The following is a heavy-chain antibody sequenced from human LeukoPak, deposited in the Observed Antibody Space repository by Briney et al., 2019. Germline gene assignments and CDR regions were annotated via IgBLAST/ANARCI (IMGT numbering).Heavy chain of an antibody. CDR3: AREAMVTYFDY. D-gene: IGHD5-18*01. Sequence: ASVTVSCKASGYTFTSYYMHWVRQAPGQGLEWMGIINPSGGSTSYAQKFQGRVTMTRDTSTSTVYMELSSLRSEDTAVYYCAREAMVTYFDYWGQGTLVTVSS. CDR2: INPSGGST. V-gene: IGHV1-46*01. CDR1: GYTFTSYY. J-gene: IGHJ4*02.